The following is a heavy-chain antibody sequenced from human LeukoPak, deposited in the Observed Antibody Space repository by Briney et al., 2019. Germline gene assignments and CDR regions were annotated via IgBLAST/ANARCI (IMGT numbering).Heavy chain of an antibody. V-gene: IGHV3-11*01. Sequence: PGGSLRLSCAASGFTFSDYYMSWIRQAPGKGLEWVSYINSSGSTIYYADSVKGRFSISSDNAKNSLYLQMNSLRAEDTAVYYCARDLGWLQSYALDDAFDIWGQGTMVTVSS. D-gene: IGHD5-24*01. J-gene: IGHJ3*02. CDR2: INSSGSTI. CDR3: ARDLGWLQSYALDDAFDI. CDR1: GFTFSDYY.